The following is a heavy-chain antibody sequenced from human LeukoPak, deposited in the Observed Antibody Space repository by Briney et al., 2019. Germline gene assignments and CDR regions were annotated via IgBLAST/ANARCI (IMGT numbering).Heavy chain of an antibody. D-gene: IGHD6-13*01. V-gene: IGHV1-8*01. J-gene: IGHJ4*02. CDR3: AGGIAAAGTVLVH. CDR2: MNPNSGNT. CDR1: GYTFTSYD. Sequence: GASVKVSCKASGYTFTSYDINWVRQATGQGLEWMGWMNPNSGNTGYAQRFQGRVTMTRNTSISTAYMELSSLRSEDTAVYYCAGGIAAAGTVLVHWGQGTLVTVSS.